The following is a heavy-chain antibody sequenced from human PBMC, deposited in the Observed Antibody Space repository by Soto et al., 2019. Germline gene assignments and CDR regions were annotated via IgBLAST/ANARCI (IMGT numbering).Heavy chain of an antibody. Sequence: GGSLRLSCAASGFTFSSYGMHWVRQAPGKGLEWVAVISYDGSNKYYADSVKGRFTISGDNSKNTLYLQMNSLRAEDTAVYYCAKVRLYGGNWRRAFDIWGQGTMVTVSS. D-gene: IGHD2-15*01. J-gene: IGHJ3*02. CDR3: AKVRLYGGNWRRAFDI. V-gene: IGHV3-30*18. CDR2: ISYDGSNK. CDR1: GFTFSSYG.